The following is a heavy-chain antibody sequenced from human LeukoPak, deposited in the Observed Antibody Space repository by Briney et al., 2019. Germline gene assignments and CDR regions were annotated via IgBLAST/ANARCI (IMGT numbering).Heavy chain of an antibody. Sequence: VASVNVSCKASLGTFSSYAISWVRQAPGQGLEWRGGMIPIFGTANYAEKFEGRVTIPTDESTSTAYMELSSLRSEDTGVYYCASTPSGYASSGYYSVYWGQGTLVTVSS. CDR1: LGTFSSYA. V-gene: IGHV1-69*05. D-gene: IGHD3-22*01. CDR3: ASTPSGYASSGYYSVY. J-gene: IGHJ4*02. CDR2: MIPIFGTA.